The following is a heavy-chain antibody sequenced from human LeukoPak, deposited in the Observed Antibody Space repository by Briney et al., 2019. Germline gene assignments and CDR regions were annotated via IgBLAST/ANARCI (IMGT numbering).Heavy chain of an antibody. J-gene: IGHJ3*02. CDR3: VRDGGSYYGDAFDI. D-gene: IGHD1-26*01. V-gene: IGHV3-74*01. CDR2: INSDASRI. CDR1: EFTFSVYW. Sequence: PGGSLRLSCAASEFTFSVYWMHWVRQAPGKGLVWVSRINSDASRINYADSVKGRLTISRDNVKNILYLQMNSVVAEDTAVYYCVRDGGSYYGDAFDIWGRGTMVTVSS.